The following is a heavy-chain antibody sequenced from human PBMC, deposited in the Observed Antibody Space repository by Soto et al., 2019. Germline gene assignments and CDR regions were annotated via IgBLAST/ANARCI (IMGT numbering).Heavy chain of an antibody. Sequence: LRLSCAASRFTFSSYGMHWVRQAPGKGLEWVAVISYDGSNKYYADSVKGRFTISRDNSKNTLYLQMNSLRAEGTAVYYCAKPLYGGATTYFDYWGQGTLVTVSS. CDR2: ISYDGSNK. CDR3: AKPLYGGATTYFDY. J-gene: IGHJ4*02. CDR1: RFTFSSYG. V-gene: IGHV3-30*18. D-gene: IGHD1-26*01.